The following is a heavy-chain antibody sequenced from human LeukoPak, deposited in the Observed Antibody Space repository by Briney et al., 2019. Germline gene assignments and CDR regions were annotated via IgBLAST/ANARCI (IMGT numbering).Heavy chain of an antibody. J-gene: IGHJ4*02. D-gene: IGHD5-18*01. V-gene: IGHV3-23*01. CDR3: ARYLSGIAGYTYGRGIDY. Sequence: GSLRLSCAASGFTFSSYAMSWVRQAPGKGLEWVSAISGHGGSTYYADSVKGRFTISRDNSKNTLYLQMNSLRAEDTAVYYCARYLSGIAGYTYGRGIDYWGQGTLVTVSS. CDR2: ISGHGGST. CDR1: GFTFSSYA.